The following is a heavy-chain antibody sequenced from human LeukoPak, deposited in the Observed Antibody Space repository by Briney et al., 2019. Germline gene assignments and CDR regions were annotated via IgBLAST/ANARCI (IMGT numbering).Heavy chain of an antibody. Sequence: PGGSLRLSCAASGFTFSSYAMSWVRQAPGKGPEWVSTISGSGGTTYYADSVKGRFTISRDNSKNALFLQMNSLRAEDTAVYYCASATSSGALGDYWGQGTLVTVSS. CDR1: GFTFSSYA. D-gene: IGHD3-10*01. V-gene: IGHV3-23*01. J-gene: IGHJ4*02. CDR2: ISGSGGTT. CDR3: ASATSSGALGDY.